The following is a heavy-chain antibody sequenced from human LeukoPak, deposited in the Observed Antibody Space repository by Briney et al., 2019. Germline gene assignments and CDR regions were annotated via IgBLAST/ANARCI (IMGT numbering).Heavy chain of an antibody. CDR2: ISYDGSNK. V-gene: IGHV3-30-3*01. CDR1: GFTFSSYA. J-gene: IGHJ4*02. Sequence: GGSLRLSCAASGFTFSSYAMHWVRQAPGKGLEWVAVISYDGSNKYYADSVKGRFTISRDNSKNTLYLQMNSLRAEDAAVYYCAGGSSVAVAGTTVDYWGQGTLVTVSS. D-gene: IGHD6-19*01. CDR3: AGGSSVAVAGTTVDY.